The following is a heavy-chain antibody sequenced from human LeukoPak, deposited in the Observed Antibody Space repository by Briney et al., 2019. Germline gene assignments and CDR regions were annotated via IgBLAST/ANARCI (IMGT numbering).Heavy chain of an antibody. CDR3: ARGGSSSRSDY. Sequence: TPSQTLSLTCTVSGGSISSGSYYWSWIRQPAGKGLEWIGRIYTSGSTNYNPSLKSRVTISVDTSKNQFSLKLSSVTAADTAVYYCARGGSSSRSDYWGQGTLVTVSS. CDR2: IYTSGST. V-gene: IGHV4-61*02. CDR1: GGSISSGSYY. D-gene: IGHD2-15*01. J-gene: IGHJ4*02.